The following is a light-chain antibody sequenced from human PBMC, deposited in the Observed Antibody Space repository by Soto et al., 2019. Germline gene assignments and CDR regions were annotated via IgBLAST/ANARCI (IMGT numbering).Light chain of an antibody. J-gene: IGLJ2*01. CDR3: SSYTSSSTPGV. V-gene: IGLV2-14*01. CDR1: SSDVGGYNS. CDR2: DVS. Sequence: QSVLTQPASVSGSPGQSITISCTGTSSDVGGYNSVSWYQQHPGKAPKLMIYDVSNRPSGVSSRFSGSKSGNTASLTISGLQAEDEADYYCSSYTSSSTPGVFGGGTKVTVL.